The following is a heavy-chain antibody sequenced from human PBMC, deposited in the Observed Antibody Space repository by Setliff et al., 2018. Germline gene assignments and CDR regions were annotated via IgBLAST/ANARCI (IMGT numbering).Heavy chain of an antibody. J-gene: IGHJ6*03. CDR1: GGPISSAGYY. V-gene: IGHV4-31*03. Sequence: LSETLSLTCTVSGGPISSAGYYWTWIRQQPGKGLEWIGYIYYSGTTYYNPSLKSRVTILIDTSKNQFSLELSSVTAADTAVYYCVRESYDSSGYSGGDYYYYYMDVWGKGTTVTVSS. D-gene: IGHD3-22*01. CDR3: VRESYDSSGYSGGDYYYYYMDV. CDR2: IYYSGTT.